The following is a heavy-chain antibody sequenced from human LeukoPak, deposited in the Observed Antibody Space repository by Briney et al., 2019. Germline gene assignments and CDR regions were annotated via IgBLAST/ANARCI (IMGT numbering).Heavy chain of an antibody. CDR3: ARDILWYSSGWDPDY. CDR2: ISSSSYI. V-gene: IGHV3-21*01. J-gene: IGHJ4*02. CDR1: GFTFSSYS. Sequence: GGSLRLSCAASGFTFSSYSMNWVRQAPGKGLEWVSSISSSSYIYYADSVKGRFTISRDNAKNSLYLQMNSLRAEDTAVYYCARDILWYSSGWDPDYWGQGTLVTVSS. D-gene: IGHD6-19*01.